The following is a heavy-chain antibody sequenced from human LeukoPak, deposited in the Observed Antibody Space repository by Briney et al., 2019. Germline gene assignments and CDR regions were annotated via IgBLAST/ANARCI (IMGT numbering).Heavy chain of an antibody. D-gene: IGHD5-18*01. CDR2: LIPNSGDT. V-gene: IGHV1-2*06. J-gene: IGHJ4*02. Sequence: ASVKVSCKASGYNFIGYYMHWVRQAPGQGLEWMGRLIPNSGDTTYGQKFQGRVAVTRDTSINTVYMELSRLTFDDTAVYYCAREDSYGYFDHWGRGTRVTVSS. CDR3: AREDSYGYFDH. CDR1: GYNFIGYY.